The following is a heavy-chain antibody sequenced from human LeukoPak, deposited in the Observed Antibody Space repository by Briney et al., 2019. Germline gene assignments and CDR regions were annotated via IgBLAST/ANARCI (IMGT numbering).Heavy chain of an antibody. CDR3: ASTTSRIAAAGTGYFQH. J-gene: IGHJ1*01. CDR1: GYTFTSYY. D-gene: IGHD6-13*01. Sequence: ASVKVSCKASGYTFTSYYMHWVRQAPGQGLEWMGIINPSGGSTSYAQKFQGRVTMTRDMSTSTVYMELSSLRSEDTAVYYCASTTSRIAAAGTGYFQHWGQGTLVTVSS. CDR2: INPSGGST. V-gene: IGHV1-46*01.